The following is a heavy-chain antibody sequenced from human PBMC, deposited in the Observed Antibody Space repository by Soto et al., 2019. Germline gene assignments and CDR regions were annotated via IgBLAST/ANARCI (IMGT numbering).Heavy chain of an antibody. CDR3: ASALFSSVVYIDF. CDR1: GASISTRGYT. CDR2: IYPSGAT. J-gene: IGHJ6*03. Sequence: SETLSLTCAISGASISTRGYTWTWIRQSPGKGLEWIGYIYPSGATNYKPSLKSRVTISLEPSRNRFSLTVNSATSADTAVYYCASALFSSVVYIDFWGQGTTVAVSS. D-gene: IGHD3-10*01. V-gene: IGHV4-30-2*06.